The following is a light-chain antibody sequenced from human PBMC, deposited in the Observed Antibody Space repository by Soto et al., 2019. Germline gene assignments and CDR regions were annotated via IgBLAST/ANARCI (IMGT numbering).Light chain of an antibody. V-gene: IGKV1-9*01. CDR1: QGIRSS. Sequence: IHMTQSPSSLSASVGDRVTITCRAGQGIRSSLAWYQQKLGKAPKLLIYTASTLQSGVPSRVRGSGSGTDFTLTISSLLPEDFTTYYCQQLNSYRDTFGQGTRLEN. CDR2: TAS. CDR3: QQLNSYRDT. J-gene: IGKJ5*01.